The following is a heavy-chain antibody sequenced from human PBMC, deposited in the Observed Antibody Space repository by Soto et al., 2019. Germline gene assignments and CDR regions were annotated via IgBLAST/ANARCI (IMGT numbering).Heavy chain of an antibody. Sequence: QLQLQESGPGLVKPSETLSLTCTVSGGSISSSSYYWGWIRQPPGKGLEWIGSIYYSGSTYYNPSLKSRVTISVDTSKNQFSLKLSSVTAADTAVYYCARLWLGFLEWLLNTEGGMDVWGQGTTVTVSS. D-gene: IGHD3-3*01. V-gene: IGHV4-39*01. CDR3: ARLWLGFLEWLLNTEGGMDV. CDR2: IYYSGST. J-gene: IGHJ6*02. CDR1: GGSISSSSYY.